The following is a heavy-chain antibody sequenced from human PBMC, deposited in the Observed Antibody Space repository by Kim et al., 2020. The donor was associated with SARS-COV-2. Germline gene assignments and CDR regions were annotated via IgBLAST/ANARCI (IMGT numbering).Heavy chain of an antibody. V-gene: IGHV3-30*02. J-gene: IGHJ4*02. Sequence: YYADSVKGRITMSRDNSKSTLYLQMNSLRAEDTAVYYCAKDDWVGATVYWGQGALVTVSS. CDR3: AKDDWVGATVY. D-gene: IGHD1-26*01.